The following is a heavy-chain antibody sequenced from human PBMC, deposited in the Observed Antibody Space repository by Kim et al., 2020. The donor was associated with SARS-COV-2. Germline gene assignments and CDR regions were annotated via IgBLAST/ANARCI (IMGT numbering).Heavy chain of an antibody. J-gene: IGHJ4*02. CDR1: GFTFSSYA. CDR2: IGDGGGSR. D-gene: IGHD6-13*01. V-gene: IGHV3-23*01. CDR3: ARVTTIVAGGRRLYYFDY. Sequence: GGSLRLSCAASGFTFSSYAMSWVRQAPGKGLEWVSTIGDGGGSRNYADSVKGRFTISRDNSKNTLYLQLNSLRVDDTALYYCARVTTIVAGGRRLYYFDYWGQGALVTVSS.